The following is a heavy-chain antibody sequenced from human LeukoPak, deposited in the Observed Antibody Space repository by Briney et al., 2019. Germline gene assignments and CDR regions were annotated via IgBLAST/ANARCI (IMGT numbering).Heavy chain of an antibody. J-gene: IGHJ4*02. CDR3: ARDNDQGGY. Sequence: SETLPLTCTVSGGSISSSSYYWGWIRQPPGKGLEWIGSIYYSGSTYYNPSLKSRVTISVDTSKNQFSLKLSSVTAADTAVYYCARDNDQGGYWGQGTLVTVSS. V-gene: IGHV4-39*07. CDR2: IYYSGST. CDR1: GGSISSSSYY. D-gene: IGHD1-1*01.